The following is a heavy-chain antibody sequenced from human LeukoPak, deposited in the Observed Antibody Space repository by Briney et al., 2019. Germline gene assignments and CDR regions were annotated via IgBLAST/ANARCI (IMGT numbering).Heavy chain of an antibody. V-gene: IGHV3-48*03. CDR3: ARGTTVVTISQCDY. Sequence: GGSLRLSCAASGFTFSSYEMNWVRQAPGKGLEWVSYISSSGSTIYYADSVKGRFTISRDNAKNSLYLQMNSLRAEDTALYYCARGTTVVTISQCDYWGQGTLVTVSS. D-gene: IGHD4-23*01. CDR1: GFTFSSYE. CDR2: ISSSGSTI. J-gene: IGHJ4*02.